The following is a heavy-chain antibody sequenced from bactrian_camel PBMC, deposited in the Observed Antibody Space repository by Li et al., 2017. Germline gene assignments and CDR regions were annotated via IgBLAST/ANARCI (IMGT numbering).Heavy chain of an antibody. Sequence: HVQLVESGGGSVQAGGSLRLSCRVSGDPYSAYSSGGWFRQAPGNAREGVAAIDSDGDTDYAGSVKGRFTISKDNAKNTLYLQMNSLKPEDTAMYYCAADVQCVVVVTAPRVLNYWGQGTQVTVS. CDR2: IDSDGDT. V-gene: IGHV3S53*01. J-gene: IGHJ4*01. CDR1: GDPYSAYS. CDR3: AADVQCVVVVTAPRVLNY. D-gene: IGHD2*01.